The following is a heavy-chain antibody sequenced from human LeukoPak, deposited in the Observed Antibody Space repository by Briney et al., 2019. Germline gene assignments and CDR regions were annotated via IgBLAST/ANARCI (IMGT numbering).Heavy chain of an antibody. CDR3: ARDRERLGEIAFYYFDF. CDR2: INPNSGGT. CDR1: GYTFTGYY. Sequence: GASVKVSCKASGYTFTGYYMYWVRQAPGQGLEWMGWINPNSGGTNYAQKFQGRVTMTRDTSINTAYMELSGLRSDDTAIYYCARDRERLGEIAFYYFDFWGQGTLVTVSS. V-gene: IGHV1-2*02. D-gene: IGHD3-16*01. J-gene: IGHJ4*02.